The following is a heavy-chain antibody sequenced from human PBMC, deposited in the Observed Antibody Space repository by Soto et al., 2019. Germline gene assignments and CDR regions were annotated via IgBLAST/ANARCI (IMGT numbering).Heavy chain of an antibody. D-gene: IGHD2-2*01. CDR3: ARSRGYCSSTSCLNWFDP. J-gene: IGHJ5*02. CDR2: ISSNGGST. Sequence: ESGGGLVQPGGSLRLSCAASGFTFSSYAMHWVRQAPGKGLEYVSAISSNGGSTYYANSVKGRFTISRDNSKNTLYLQMGSLRAEDMAVYYCARSRGYCSSTSCLNWFDPWGQGTLVTVSS. CDR1: GFTFSSYA. V-gene: IGHV3-64*01.